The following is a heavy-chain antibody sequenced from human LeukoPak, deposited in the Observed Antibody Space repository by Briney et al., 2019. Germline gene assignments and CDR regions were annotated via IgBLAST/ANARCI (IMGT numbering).Heavy chain of an antibody. Sequence: GGSLRLSCAASGFTFSSYSMNWVRQAPGKGLEWVSSISSSSSYIYYADSVKGRFTISRDNAKNSLYLQMNSLGPEDTAVYYCARDPYSGNYGNYYYYHMDVWGKGTTVTISS. J-gene: IGHJ6*03. CDR2: ISSSSSYI. D-gene: IGHD1-26*01. CDR1: GFTFSSYS. V-gene: IGHV3-21*01. CDR3: ARDPYSGNYGNYYYYHMDV.